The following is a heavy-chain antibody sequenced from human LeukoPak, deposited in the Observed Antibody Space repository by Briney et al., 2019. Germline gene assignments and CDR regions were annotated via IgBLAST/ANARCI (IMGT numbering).Heavy chain of an antibody. CDR1: GGTFSSYA. D-gene: IGHD2-2*02. V-gene: IGHV1-69*13. Sequence: VASVKVSCKASGGTFSSYAISWVRRAPGQGLEWMGGIIPIFGTANYAQKFQGRVTITADESTSTAYMELSSLRSEDTAVYYCARDFRGYCSSTSCYTSSSWYWGFDYWGQGTLVTVSS. CDR3: ARDFRGYCSSTSCYTSSSWYWGFDY. CDR2: IIPIFGTA. J-gene: IGHJ4*02.